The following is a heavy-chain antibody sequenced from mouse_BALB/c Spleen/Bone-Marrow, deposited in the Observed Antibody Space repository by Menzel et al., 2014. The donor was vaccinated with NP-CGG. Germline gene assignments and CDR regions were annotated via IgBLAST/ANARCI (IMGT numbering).Heavy chain of an antibody. V-gene: IGHV1S81*02. Sequence: QVQLQQSGAELVKPGASVKLSCKASGYTFTSYYMYWVKQRPGQGLEWIGEINPSNGGTNFNEKFKSKATLTVDKSSSTAYMQLSSLTSEDSAVYYCTRSRYDYDNAMDCWGRGTSVTVSS. J-gene: IGHJ4*01. CDR3: TRSRYDYDNAMDC. D-gene: IGHD2-4*01. CDR2: INPSNGGT. CDR1: GYTFTSYY.